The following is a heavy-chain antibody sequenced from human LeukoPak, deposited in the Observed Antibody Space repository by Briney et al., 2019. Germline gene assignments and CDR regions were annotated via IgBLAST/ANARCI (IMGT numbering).Heavy chain of an antibody. CDR1: GFTVSRNY. Sequence: GGSLRLSCAASGFTVSRNYMSWVRQAPGKGLEWVSVIYSGGSTYYADSVKGRFTISRDNSKNTLYLQMNSLRAEDTAVYYCARKPGYYYGMDVWGKGTTVTVSS. V-gene: IGHV3-53*01. CDR3: ARKPGYYYGMDV. J-gene: IGHJ6*04. CDR2: IYSGGST.